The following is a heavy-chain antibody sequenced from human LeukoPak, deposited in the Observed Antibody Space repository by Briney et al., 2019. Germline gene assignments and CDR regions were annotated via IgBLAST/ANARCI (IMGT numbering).Heavy chain of an antibody. V-gene: IGHV4-30-4*01. D-gene: IGHD6-19*01. Sequence: PSQTLSLTCTVSGGSISSGGYYWSWIRQPPGKGLEWIGYIYYSGSTYYNPSLKSRVTISVDTSKNQFSLKLSSVTAADTAVYYCARVQKTDRQWVPLDYWGQGTLVTVSS. CDR1: GGSISSGGYY. J-gene: IGHJ4*02. CDR2: IYYSGST. CDR3: ARVQKTDRQWVPLDY.